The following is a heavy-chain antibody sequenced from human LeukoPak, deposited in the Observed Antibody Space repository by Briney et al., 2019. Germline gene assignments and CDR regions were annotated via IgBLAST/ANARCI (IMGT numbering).Heavy chain of an antibody. V-gene: IGHV3-23*01. J-gene: IGHJ4*02. CDR2: ISGSGGST. CDR3: AKVGSTSPAFDY. Sequence: GQSLRLSCAASGFTFSSYAMSWVRQPPGNGLEWVSAISGSGGSTYYADSVKGRFTISRDNSKNTLYLQMNSLRAEDTAVYYCAKVGSTSPAFDYWGQGTLVTVSS. CDR1: GFTFSSYA. D-gene: IGHD2-2*01.